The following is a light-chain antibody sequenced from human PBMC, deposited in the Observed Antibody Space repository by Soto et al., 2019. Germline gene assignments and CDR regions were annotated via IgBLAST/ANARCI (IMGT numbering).Light chain of an antibody. V-gene: IGKV1-33*01. Sequence: DIHMTRSRTSLSESSGERVTINCQASQDISYYLNWYQQKTGQAPKLLIYDASRLETGVPSRFSGSGSGTDFTFTSNSLQPEDIGTYYCQHYNSLPITFGQGTRLEIK. CDR3: QHYNSLPIT. CDR2: DAS. CDR1: QDISYY. J-gene: IGKJ5*01.